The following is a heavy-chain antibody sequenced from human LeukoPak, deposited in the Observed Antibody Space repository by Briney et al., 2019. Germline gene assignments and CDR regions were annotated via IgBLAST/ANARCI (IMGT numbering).Heavy chain of an antibody. J-gene: IGHJ4*02. V-gene: IGHV3-48*02. D-gene: IGHD6-25*01. Sequence: QSGGSLRLSCAASGFTFSSYTMNWVRQAPGKGLEWVSYISSRSSTIYYADSVKGRFTISRDNAKNLLYLQMNSLRDEDTAVYYCAGASGYAYFDYWGQGTLVTVSS. CDR3: AGASGYAYFDY. CDR2: ISSRSSTI. CDR1: GFTFSSYT.